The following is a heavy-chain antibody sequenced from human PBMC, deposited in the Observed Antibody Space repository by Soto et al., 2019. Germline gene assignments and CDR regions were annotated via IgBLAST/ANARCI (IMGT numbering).Heavy chain of an antibody. CDR1: GGSISSGGYY. Sequence: QVQLQESGPGLVKPSQTLSLTCTVSGGSISSGGYYWSWIRQHPGKSLEWIGYIYYSGSTYYNPSLKSRVSISVDTSNNQFSLRLSSVTAADTAVYYCARARAGGHWYFDLWGRGTLVTVSS. V-gene: IGHV4-31*03. CDR2: IYYSGST. J-gene: IGHJ2*01. CDR3: ARARAGGHWYFDL.